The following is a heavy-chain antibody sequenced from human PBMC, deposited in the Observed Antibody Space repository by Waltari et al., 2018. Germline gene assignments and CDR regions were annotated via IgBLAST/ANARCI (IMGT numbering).Heavy chain of an antibody. CDR3: ARDDSGGYWGY. Sequence: QVQLVQSGAEVKKPGASVKVSCKASGYTFTSYSIRGVRQVPGQGLEWMGWISAYNGNTLYAQKLQGRVTMTTDTSTSTAYMELRSLRSDDTAVYYCARDDSGGYWGYWGQGTLVTVSS. V-gene: IGHV1-18*01. CDR2: ISAYNGNT. J-gene: IGHJ4*02. CDR1: GYTFTSYS. D-gene: IGHD3-22*01.